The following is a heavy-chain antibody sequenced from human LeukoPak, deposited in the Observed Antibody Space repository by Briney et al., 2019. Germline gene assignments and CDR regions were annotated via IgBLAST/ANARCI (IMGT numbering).Heavy chain of an antibody. CDR3: ARRFPYSDYYDSSGHFDY. J-gene: IGHJ4*02. CDR2: IYTSGST. D-gene: IGHD3-22*01. V-gene: IGHV4-61*05. CDR1: GHSIFSNYYH. Sequence: PSGTLSLTCTVSGHSIFSNYYHWGWIRQPPGKGLEWIGYIYTSGSTNYNPSHKSRVTISVDTSKNQFSLKLSSVTAADTAVYYCARRFPYSDYYDSSGHFDYWGQGTLVTVSS.